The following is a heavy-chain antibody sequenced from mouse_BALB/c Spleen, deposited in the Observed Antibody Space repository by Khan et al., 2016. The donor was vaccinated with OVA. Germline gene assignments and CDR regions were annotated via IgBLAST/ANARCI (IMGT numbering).Heavy chain of an antibody. V-gene: IGHV1-18*01. D-gene: IGHD3-3*01. CDR3: ARRGTLGRAFYAMDY. CDR1: GYSFTDYT. CDR2: INPYSGGI. Sequence: EVQLQESGPELVKPGASMKISCKASGYSFTDYTMNWVKQSHGKNLEWIGLINPYSGGIYYSQKFKGKATLSADKSSSTAYMELLSLTSEGSAVYYSARRGTLGRAFYAMDYWGQGTSVTVSS. J-gene: IGHJ4*01.